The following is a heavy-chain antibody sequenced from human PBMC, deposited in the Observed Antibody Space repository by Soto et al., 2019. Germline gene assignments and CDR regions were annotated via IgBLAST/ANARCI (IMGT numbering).Heavy chain of an antibody. D-gene: IGHD3-10*01. CDR3: AAPRDEYGSGVSWFTYGMDI. CDR2: LDGAGGST. CDR1: GFTFSDYA. J-gene: IGHJ6*02. Sequence: GGSLRLSCLASGFTFSDYAMTWVRHVPGRGLEWVAFLDGAGGSTYYADSVRGRFTISRDNSQNTLFLQMKRLTVDDTAIYYCAAPRDEYGSGVSWFTYGMDIWGQGTTVTVSS. V-gene: IGHV3-23*01.